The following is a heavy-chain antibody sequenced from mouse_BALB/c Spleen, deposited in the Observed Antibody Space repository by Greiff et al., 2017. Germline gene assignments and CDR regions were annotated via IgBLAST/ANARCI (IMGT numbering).Heavy chain of an antibody. D-gene: IGHD2-2*01. Sequence: VQLQQPGAELVKPGASVKLSCKASGYTFTSYWMHWVKQRPGQGLEWIGEINPSNGRTNYNEKFKSKATLTVDKSSSTAYMQLSSLTSEDSAVYYCAMGGYEAYWGQGTLVTVSA. J-gene: IGHJ3*01. CDR1: GYTFTSYW. CDR2: INPSNGRT. V-gene: IGHV1S81*02. CDR3: AMGGYEAY.